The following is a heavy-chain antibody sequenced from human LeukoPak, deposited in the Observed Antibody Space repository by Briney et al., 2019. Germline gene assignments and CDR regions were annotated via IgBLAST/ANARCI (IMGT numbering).Heavy chain of an antibody. CDR3: ARGGYSFGPFDP. V-gene: IGHV6-1*01. Sequence: SQTLSLTCAISGDRVANNYAAWNWIRRSPSRGLEWLGRTYQRSNWYNDYAVSVKSRITTRPDTSKNQFSLQLNSVTPDDTAVYYCARGGYSFGPFDPWGQGTLVTVSS. J-gene: IGHJ5*02. D-gene: IGHD5-18*01. CDR1: GDRVANNYAA. CDR2: TYQRSNWYN.